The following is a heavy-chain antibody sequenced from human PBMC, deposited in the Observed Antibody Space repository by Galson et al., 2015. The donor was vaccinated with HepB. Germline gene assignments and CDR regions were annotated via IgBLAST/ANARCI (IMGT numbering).Heavy chain of an antibody. V-gene: IGHV4-39*01. J-gene: IGHJ4*02. CDR3: ARLLEVVRP. D-gene: IGHD3-22*01. CDR2: IYYSGST. Sequence: SETLSLTCTVSGGSISSSSYYWGWIRQPPGKGLEWIGSIYYSGSTYYNPSLKSRVTISVDTSKNQFSLKLSSVTAADTAVYYCARLLEVVRPWGQGTLVTVSS. CDR1: GGSISSSSYY.